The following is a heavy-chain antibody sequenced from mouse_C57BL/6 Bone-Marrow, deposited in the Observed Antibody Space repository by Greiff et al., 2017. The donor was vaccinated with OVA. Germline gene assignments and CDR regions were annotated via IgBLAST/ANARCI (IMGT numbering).Heavy chain of an antibody. J-gene: IGHJ2*01. CDR3: ARYGGLRGNYFDY. V-gene: IGHV1-81*01. CDR2: IYPRSGNT. Sequence: QVQLKQSGAELARPGASVKLSCKASGYTFTSYGISWVKQRTGQGLEWIGEIYPRSGNTYYTEKFKGKATLTADKSASTAYMELRSLTSEDSAVYFCARYGGLRGNYFDYWGQGTTLTVSS. D-gene: IGHD2-4*01. CDR1: GYTFTSYG.